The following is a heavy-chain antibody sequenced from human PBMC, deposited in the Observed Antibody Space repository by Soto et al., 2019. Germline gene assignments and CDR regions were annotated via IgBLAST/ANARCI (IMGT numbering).Heavy chain of an antibody. Sequence: QVQLVQSGAEVKKPGASVKVSCKASGYTFTNYDINWVRQATGQGLEWMGWMNPNSGNTGYAQKFQGRVTMTSNTSISTAYMELSSLRSEDTAVYYCARGPTYYYDSSGHLYNWFDPWGQGTLVTVSS. J-gene: IGHJ5*02. CDR1: GYTFTNYD. CDR3: ARGPTYYYDSSGHLYNWFDP. D-gene: IGHD3-22*01. V-gene: IGHV1-8*01. CDR2: MNPNSGNT.